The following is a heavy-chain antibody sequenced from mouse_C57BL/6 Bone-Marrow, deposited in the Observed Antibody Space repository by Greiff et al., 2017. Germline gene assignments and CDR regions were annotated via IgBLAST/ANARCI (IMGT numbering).Heavy chain of an antibody. CDR3: ARWGDDYDGYFDV. Sequence: VQLQQSGAELARPGASVKLSCKASGYTFTSYGISWVKQRTGQGLEWIGEIYPRSGNTYYNEKFKGKATLTADKSSSTAYMELRSLTSEDSAVYFCARWGDDYDGYFDVWGTGTTVTVSS. V-gene: IGHV1-81*01. CDR1: GYTFTSYG. D-gene: IGHD2-4*01. CDR2: IYPRSGNT. J-gene: IGHJ1*03.